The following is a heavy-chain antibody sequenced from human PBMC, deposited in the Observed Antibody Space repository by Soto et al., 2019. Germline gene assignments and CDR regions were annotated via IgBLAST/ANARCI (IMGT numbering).Heavy chain of an antibody. CDR2: ISGSGGST. Sequence: GESLKISCAASGFTFSSYAMSWVRQAPGKGLEWVSAISGSGGSTYYADSVKGRFTISRDNSKNTLYLQMNSLRAEDTAVYYCAITLYDSSGYDLYWGQGTLVTVSS. D-gene: IGHD3-22*01. V-gene: IGHV3-23*01. J-gene: IGHJ4*02. CDR3: AITLYDSSGYDLY. CDR1: GFTFSSYA.